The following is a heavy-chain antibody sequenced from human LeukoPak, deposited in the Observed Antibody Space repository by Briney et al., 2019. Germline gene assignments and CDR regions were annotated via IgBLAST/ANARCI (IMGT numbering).Heavy chain of an antibody. CDR2: IYYSGST. CDR3: ARHSPPNWSGCYTPFDY. V-gene: IGHV4-39*01. D-gene: IGHD3-3*01. J-gene: IGHJ4*02. CDR1: GGSISSSSYY. Sequence: SETLSLTCTVSGGSISSSSYYWGWIRQPPGKGLEWIGSIYYSGSTYYNPSLKSRVTISVDTSKNQFSLKLSSVTAADTAVYYCARHSPPNWSGCYTPFDYWGQGTLVTVSS.